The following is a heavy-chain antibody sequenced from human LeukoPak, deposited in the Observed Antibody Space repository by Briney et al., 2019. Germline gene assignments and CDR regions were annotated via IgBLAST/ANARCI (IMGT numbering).Heavy chain of an antibody. CDR2: ISWNSGSI. V-gene: IGHV3-9*01. Sequence: GGSLRLSCAASGFTFDDYAMHWVRQAPGKGLEWVSGISWNSGSIGYADSVKGRFTISRDNAKNSLYLQMNSLRAEDTALYYCARYCSSTSCYDYWGQGTLVTVSS. J-gene: IGHJ4*02. CDR1: GFTFDDYA. CDR3: ARYCSSTSCYDY. D-gene: IGHD2-2*01.